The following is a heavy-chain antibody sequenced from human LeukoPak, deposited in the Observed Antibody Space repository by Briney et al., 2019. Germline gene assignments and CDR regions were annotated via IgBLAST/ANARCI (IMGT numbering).Heavy chain of an antibody. Sequence: GGSLRLSCAASGFTFSSYGMHWVRQAPGKGLEWGAVIWYDGSNKYYADSVKGRFTISRDNSKNTLYLQMNSLRAEDTAVYYCARDSVGYCSGGSCYYYDYWGQGTLVTVSS. CDR1: GFTFSSYG. J-gene: IGHJ4*02. D-gene: IGHD2-15*01. CDR3: ARDSVGYCSGGSCYYYDY. CDR2: IWYDGSNK. V-gene: IGHV3-33*01.